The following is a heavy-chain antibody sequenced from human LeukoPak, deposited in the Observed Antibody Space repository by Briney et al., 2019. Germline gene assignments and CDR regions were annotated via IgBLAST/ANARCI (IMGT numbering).Heavy chain of an antibody. CDR1: GFTFSDYY. Sequence: GGSLRLSYAASGFTFSDYYMSWIRQAPGKGLEWVSYISSSGSTIYYADSVKGRFTISRDNAKNSLYLQMNSLRAEDTAVYYCARGRDVAAAGPWFDPWGQGTLVTVSS. V-gene: IGHV3-11*01. CDR3: ARGRDVAAAGPWFDP. CDR2: ISSSGSTI. J-gene: IGHJ5*02. D-gene: IGHD6-13*01.